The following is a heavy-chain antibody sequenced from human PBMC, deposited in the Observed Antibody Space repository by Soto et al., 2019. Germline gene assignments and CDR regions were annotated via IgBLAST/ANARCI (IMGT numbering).Heavy chain of an antibody. Sequence: ASVKVSCKASGYTFTSYYMHWVRQAPGQGLEWMGIINPSGGTTRYAQKFQGRVTMTRDTSTSTVYMELSSLRSEDTAVYYCASYYDSSGSDYWYFELWGRGTLVTVSS. CDR2: INPSGGTT. J-gene: IGHJ2*01. D-gene: IGHD3-22*01. CDR1: GYTFTSYY. V-gene: IGHV1-46*01. CDR3: ASYYDSSGSDYWYFEL.